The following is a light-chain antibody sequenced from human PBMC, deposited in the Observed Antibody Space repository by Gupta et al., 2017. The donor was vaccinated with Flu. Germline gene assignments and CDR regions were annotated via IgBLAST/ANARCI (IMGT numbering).Light chain of an antibody. CDR2: KAS. V-gene: IGKV1-5*03. CDR3: QHDNSSPYI. Sequence: DIQMTQSPSTLSASVGDRVTITCRASQSISSWLAWYQQKPGKAPKLLIYKASSLESGVPSRFSGSGSGTEFTLTISSLQPDDFATYYCQHDNSSPYIFGQGTKLDIK. J-gene: IGKJ2*01. CDR1: QSISSW.